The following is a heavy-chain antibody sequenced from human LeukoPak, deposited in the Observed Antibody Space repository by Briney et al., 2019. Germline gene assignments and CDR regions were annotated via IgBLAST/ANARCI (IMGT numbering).Heavy chain of an antibody. Sequence: SETLSLTCTVSGGSISSGRYYWSWIRQPAGKGLEWIGRIYTSGSTNYNPSLKSRVTISVDTSKNQFSLKLSSVTAADTAVYYCARGSSWYYYFDYWGQGTLVTVSS. CDR1: GGSISSGRYY. CDR3: ARGSSWYYYFDY. J-gene: IGHJ4*02. CDR2: IYTSGST. V-gene: IGHV4-61*02. D-gene: IGHD6-13*01.